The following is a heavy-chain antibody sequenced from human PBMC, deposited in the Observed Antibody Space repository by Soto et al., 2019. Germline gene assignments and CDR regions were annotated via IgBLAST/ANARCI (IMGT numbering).Heavy chain of an antibody. CDR1: GFTFSSYS. CDR2: ISSSSSYI. D-gene: IGHD1-26*01. Sequence: GGSLRLSCAASGFTFSSYSMNWVRQAPGKGLEWVSSISSSSSYIYYADSVKGRFTISRDNAKNSLYLQMNSLRAEDTAVYYCARXGIVGATTPYYYYGMDVWGQGTTVTVSS. CDR3: ARXGIVGATTPYYYYGMDV. V-gene: IGHV3-21*01. J-gene: IGHJ6*02.